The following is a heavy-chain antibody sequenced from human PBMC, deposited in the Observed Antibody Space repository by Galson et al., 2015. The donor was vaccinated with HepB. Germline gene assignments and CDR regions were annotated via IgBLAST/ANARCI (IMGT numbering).Heavy chain of an antibody. CDR2: ISDSGSAI. CDR3: ARVVLDAFDI. V-gene: IGHV3-11*01. Sequence: SLRLSCAASGFTFNDQYMNWIRQAPGKGLEWLSYISDSGSAIYYADSVRGRFTISRDNAKNSLYPQMSSLRAEDTAVYYCARVVLDAFDIWGQGTMVTVSS. J-gene: IGHJ3*02. CDR1: GFTFNDQY.